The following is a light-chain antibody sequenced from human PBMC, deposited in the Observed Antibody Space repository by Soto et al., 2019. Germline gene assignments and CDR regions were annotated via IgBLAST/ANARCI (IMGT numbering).Light chain of an antibody. V-gene: IGLV2-18*02. CDR3: TSYTSSSTYV. J-gene: IGLJ1*01. CDR2: EVS. CDR1: SSDIGNYNR. Sequence: QSALTQPPSGSGSPGQSVTISCTGTSSDIGNYNRVAWYQQPPGTAPKLMIYEVSNRPSGVPDRFSGSKSGNTASLTISGLQAEDEADCYCTSYTSSSTYVFGTGTKVTVL.